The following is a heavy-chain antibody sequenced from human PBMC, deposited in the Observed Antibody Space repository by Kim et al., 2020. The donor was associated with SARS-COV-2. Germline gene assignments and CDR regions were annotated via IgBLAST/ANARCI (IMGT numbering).Heavy chain of an antibody. CDR3: ARDRAGVTIDAFDI. D-gene: IGHD6-25*01. CDR2: ISSSSTI. CDR1: GFTFSSYS. V-gene: IGHV3-48*02. J-gene: IGHJ3*02. Sequence: GGSLRLSCAASGFTFSSYSMNWVRQAPGKGLEWVSYISSSSTIYYADSVKGRFTISRDNAKNSLYLQMNSLRDEDTAVYYCARDRAGVTIDAFDIWGQGTMVTVSS.